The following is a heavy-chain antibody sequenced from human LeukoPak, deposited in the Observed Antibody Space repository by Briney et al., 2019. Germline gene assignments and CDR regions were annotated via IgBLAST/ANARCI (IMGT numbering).Heavy chain of an antibody. V-gene: IGHV3-7*01. CDR3: ARDWNYYDSSGSLDY. D-gene: IGHD3-22*01. J-gene: IGHJ4*02. Sequence: GGSLRLSCAASGFTFSSYWMSWVRQAPGKGLEWVANIKQDGSEKYYVDSVKGRFTISRDNAKNSLYLQMNSLRAEDTAVYYCARDWNYYDSSGSLDYWGQGTLVTVSS. CDR1: GFTFSSYW. CDR2: IKQDGSEK.